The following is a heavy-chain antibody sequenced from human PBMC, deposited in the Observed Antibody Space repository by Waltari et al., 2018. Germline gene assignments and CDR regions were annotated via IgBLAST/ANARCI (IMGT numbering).Heavy chain of an antibody. CDR1: GFTFSSYG. Sequence: QVQLVESGGGVVQPGGSLRLSCAASGFTFSSYGMHWVRQAPGKGREGVEFIRYDGSNKYYADSVKGRFTISRDNSKNTLYLQMNSLRAEDTAVYYCAKAMDFSSPPRNYWGQGTLVTVSS. CDR3: AKAMDFSSPPRNY. CDR2: IRYDGSNK. J-gene: IGHJ4*02. D-gene: IGHD6-6*01. V-gene: IGHV3-30*02.